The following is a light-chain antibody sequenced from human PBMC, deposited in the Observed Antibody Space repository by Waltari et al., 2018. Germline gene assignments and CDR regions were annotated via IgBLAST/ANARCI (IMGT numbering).Light chain of an antibody. Sequence: AIRMTQSPSSFSASTGDRVTITCRASQGISSYLAWYQQKPGKAPKLLIYAASTLQSGVPSRFSGSGSGTDFTLTISCLQSEDFATYYCQQYYSYPQLTFGGGTKVEIK. CDR1: QGISSY. V-gene: IGKV1-8*01. J-gene: IGKJ4*01. CDR3: QQYYSYPQLT. CDR2: AAS.